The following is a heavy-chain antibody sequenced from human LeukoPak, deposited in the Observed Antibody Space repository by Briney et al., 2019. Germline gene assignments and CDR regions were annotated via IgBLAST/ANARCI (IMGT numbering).Heavy chain of an antibody. V-gene: IGHV3-21*01. CDR3: ARRVISTKSYFYYGMDV. CDR2: ISSSSSYI. D-gene: IGHD2-2*01. J-gene: IGHJ6*02. Sequence: RGSLRLSCAASEFTFSSYSMNWVRQAPGKGLEWVSSISSSSSYIYYADSVKGRFTISRDNAKNSLYLQMNSPRAEDTAVYYCARRVISTKSYFYYGMDVWGQGTTVTVSS. CDR1: EFTFSSYS.